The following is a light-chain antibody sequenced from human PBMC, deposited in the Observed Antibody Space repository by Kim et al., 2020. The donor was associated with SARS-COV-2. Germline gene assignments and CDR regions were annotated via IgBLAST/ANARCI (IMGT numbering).Light chain of an antibody. CDR1: SSNIGAGYD. CDR2: GNS. CDR3: QSYDSSLSGWV. V-gene: IGLV1-40*01. Sequence: QRVTISGTGSSSNIGAGYDVHWYQQLRGTAPKLLIYGNSNRPSGVPDRFSGSKSGTSASLAITGLQAEDEADYYCQSYDSSLSGWVFGGGTQLTVL. J-gene: IGLJ3*02.